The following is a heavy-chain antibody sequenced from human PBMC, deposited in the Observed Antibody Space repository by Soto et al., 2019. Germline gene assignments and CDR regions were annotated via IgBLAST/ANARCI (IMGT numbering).Heavy chain of an antibody. CDR1: GFTLTTYT. CDR2: ITSSSGHI. V-gene: IGHV3-21*04. Sequence: PGGSLRLSCEASGFTLTTYTMNWVRQASGKGLEWVSSITSSSGHIYYADSVKGRFTISRDNARNSLFLQMNSLRAEDTAVYYCARERSSSTTWFDPWGQGTLVTVSS. J-gene: IGHJ5*02. D-gene: IGHD2-2*01. CDR3: ARERSSSTTWFDP.